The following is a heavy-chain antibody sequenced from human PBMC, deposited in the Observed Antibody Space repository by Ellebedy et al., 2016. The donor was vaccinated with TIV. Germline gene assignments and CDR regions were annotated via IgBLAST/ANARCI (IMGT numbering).Heavy chain of an antibody. CDR1: GFSFNDYW. J-gene: IGHJ5*01. Sequence: GESLKISXVVSGFSFNDYWMDWVRQAPGKGLEWVANIKQDGSEKYSVDSVKGRFTISRDNAKNTLYLQMNSLRAEDTAIYYCARARSGFDSWGQGTLVTVSP. D-gene: IGHD1-14*01. CDR2: IKQDGSEK. CDR3: ARARSGFDS. V-gene: IGHV3-7*04.